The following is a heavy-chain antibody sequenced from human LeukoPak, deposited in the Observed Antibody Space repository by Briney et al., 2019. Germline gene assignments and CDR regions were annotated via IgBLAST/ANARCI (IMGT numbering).Heavy chain of an antibody. J-gene: IGHJ4*02. D-gene: IGHD3-10*01. V-gene: IGHV3-23*05. CDR2: ILKSGGSA. CDR1: GFTFTNHA. CDR3: ARGRGPINTPVDF. Sequence: PGGSLRLSCVASGFTFTNHAMSWVRQAPGKGLEWVSSILKSGGSADYADSVKGRFTISRDNSKNTLYLQMNSLRAEDAATYYCARGRGPINTPVDFWGQGTLVTVSS.